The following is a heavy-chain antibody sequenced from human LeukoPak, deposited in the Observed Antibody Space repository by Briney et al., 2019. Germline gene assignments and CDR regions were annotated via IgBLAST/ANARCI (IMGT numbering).Heavy chain of an antibody. Sequence: GGALRLSCAASGCTFSNYTMHWVRQAPGKGREWVAVLSSDGSNKYYADSVKGRFTISRDISKNTLYLQMTSLRAEDTAVYYCARGAYQIVVVTAPTYWGQGTLVTVSS. CDR2: LSSDGSNK. V-gene: IGHV3-30-3*01. CDR3: ARGAYQIVVVTAPTY. D-gene: IGHD2-21*02. J-gene: IGHJ4*02. CDR1: GCTFSNYT.